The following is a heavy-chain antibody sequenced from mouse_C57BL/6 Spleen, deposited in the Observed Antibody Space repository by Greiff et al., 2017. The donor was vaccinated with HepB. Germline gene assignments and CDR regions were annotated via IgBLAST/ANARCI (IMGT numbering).Heavy chain of an antibody. CDR3: ARECGITTVVDAMDY. J-gene: IGHJ4*01. CDR2: INPNYGTT. D-gene: IGHD1-1*01. V-gene: IGHV1-39*01. CDR1: GYSFTDYN. Sequence: VQLKQSGPELVKPGASVKISCKASGYSFTDYNMNWVKQSNGKSLEWIGVINPNYGTTSYNQKFKGKATLTVDQSSSTAYMQLNSLTSEDSAVYYCARECGITTVVDAMDYWGQGTSVTVSS.